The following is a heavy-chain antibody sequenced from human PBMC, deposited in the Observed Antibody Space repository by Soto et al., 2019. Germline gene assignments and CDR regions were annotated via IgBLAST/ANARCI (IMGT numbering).Heavy chain of an antibody. CDR1: GYTFTSYA. CDR3: ARPHAYGGNLPFDY. J-gene: IGHJ4*02. V-gene: IGHV1-3*05. CDR2: INAGNGNT. Sequence: QVQLVQSGAEEKKPGASVKVSCKASGYTFTSYAMHWVRQAPGQRLEWMGWINAGNGNTKYSQKFQGRVTITRDTSASTAYMELSSLRSEDTAVYYCARPHAYGGNLPFDYWGQGTLVTVSS. D-gene: IGHD2-15*01.